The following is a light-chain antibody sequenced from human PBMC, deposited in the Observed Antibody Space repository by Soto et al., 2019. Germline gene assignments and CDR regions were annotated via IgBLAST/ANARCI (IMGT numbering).Light chain of an antibody. CDR3: QQRSNWPPVLT. J-gene: IGKJ4*01. CDR2: DAS. CDR1: QSVGDY. V-gene: IGKV3-11*01. Sequence: EIVLTQSPATLSFSTGERATLSCRASQSVGDYLAWYQQKPGQAPRLLIYDASNRATGIPARFSGSGSGTDFTLTISSLEPEDFAVYYCQQRSNWPPVLTFGGGTKVEIK.